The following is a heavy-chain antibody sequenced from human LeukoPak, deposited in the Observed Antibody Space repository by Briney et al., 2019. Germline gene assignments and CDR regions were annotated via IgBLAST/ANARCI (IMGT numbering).Heavy chain of an antibody. D-gene: IGHD6-19*01. CDR1: GGSFSGYY. J-gene: IGHJ4*02. Sequence: KTSETLSLTCAVYGGSFSGYYWSWIRQPPGKGLEWIGEINHSGCTNYNPSLKSRVTISVDTSKNQFSLKLSSVTAADTAVYYCASREGIVVANDYWGQGTLVTVSS. V-gene: IGHV4-34*01. CDR2: INHSGCT. CDR3: ASREGIVVANDY.